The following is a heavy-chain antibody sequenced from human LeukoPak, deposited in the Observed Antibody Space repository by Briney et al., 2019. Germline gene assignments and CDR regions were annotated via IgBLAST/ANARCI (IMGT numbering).Heavy chain of an antibody. CDR1: GGTLSSYA. CDR3: AREHCSSTSCYDAFDI. J-gene: IGHJ3*02. D-gene: IGHD2-2*01. V-gene: IGHV1-69*05. Sequence: SVKVSCLASGGTLSSYAISWLRQAPGQGLDWMGGIIPIFGTANYAQRFQGRVTITTDESTSTAYMELSSLRSEDTAVYYCAREHCSSTSCYDAFDIWGQGTMVTVSS. CDR2: IIPIFGTA.